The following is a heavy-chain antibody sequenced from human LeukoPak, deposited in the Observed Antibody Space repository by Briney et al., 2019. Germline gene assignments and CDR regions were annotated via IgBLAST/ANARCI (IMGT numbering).Heavy chain of an antibody. D-gene: IGHD3-10*01. CDR1: GYTFSSYG. J-gene: IGHJ5*02. Sequence: GASVKVSCKASGYTFSSYGISWVRQAPGQGLEWMGWISAYNGNTNYAQKLQGRVTMTTDTSTSTAYMELRSLRSDDTAVYYCARDHSSHYGSGSYGWFDPWGQGTLVTVSS. CDR3: ARDHSSHYGSGSYGWFDP. CDR2: ISAYNGNT. V-gene: IGHV1-18*01.